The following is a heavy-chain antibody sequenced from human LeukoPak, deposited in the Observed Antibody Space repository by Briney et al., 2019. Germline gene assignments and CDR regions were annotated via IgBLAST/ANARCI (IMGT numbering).Heavy chain of an antibody. Sequence: PGGSLRLSCEASRFTFSSYAMGWVRQAPGKGLEWVSVISGSGGSAYYADSVKGRFTISRDNSKNTLCLQMNSLRAEDTAVYYCAKLGTWLQYPFDFWGQGTLVTVSS. CDR3: AKLGTWLQYPFDF. D-gene: IGHD5-24*01. CDR1: RFTFSSYA. V-gene: IGHV3-23*01. CDR2: ISGSGGSA. J-gene: IGHJ4*02.